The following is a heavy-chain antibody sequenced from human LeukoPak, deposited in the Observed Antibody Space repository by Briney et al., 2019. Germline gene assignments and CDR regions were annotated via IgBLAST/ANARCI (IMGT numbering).Heavy chain of an antibody. D-gene: IGHD4-23*01. Sequence: GGSLRLSCAASGFTFSSYSINWVRQAPGKGLEWVSYISSSGSTIYYADSVKGRFTISRDNAKNSLYLQMNSLRAEDTAVYYCAKDLDPYYGGNPNWFDPWGQGTLVTVSS. CDR3: AKDLDPYYGGNPNWFDP. CDR2: ISSSGSTI. V-gene: IGHV3-48*04. CDR1: GFTFSSYS. J-gene: IGHJ5*02.